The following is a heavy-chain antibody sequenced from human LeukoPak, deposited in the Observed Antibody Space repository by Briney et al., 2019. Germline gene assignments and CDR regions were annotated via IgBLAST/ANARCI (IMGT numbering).Heavy chain of an antibody. CDR1: GFTFSSYA. Sequence: PGGSLRLSCAASGFTFSSYAMHWVRLAPGKGLEWVAVISYDGSNKYYADSVKGRFTISRDNSKNTLYLQMNSLRAEDTAVYYCARAGSTSSPLDYWGQGTLVTVSS. CDR2: ISYDGSNK. J-gene: IGHJ4*02. V-gene: IGHV3-30-3*01. D-gene: IGHD2-2*01. CDR3: ARAGSTSSPLDY.